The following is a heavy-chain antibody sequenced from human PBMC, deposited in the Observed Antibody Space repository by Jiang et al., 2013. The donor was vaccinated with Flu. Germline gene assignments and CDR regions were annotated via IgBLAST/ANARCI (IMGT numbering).Heavy chain of an antibody. V-gene: IGHV4-39*01. CDR2: LLYWEH. CDR1: VAPSAVVVL. CDR3: ARSSIAARFSLDY. Sequence: TLPSPALSLVAPSAVVVLLGLDRQPQEGAGVDWEYLLYWEHLLQPALKSRVTMSVDTSKNQFSLKLSSVTAADTAVYYCARSSIAARFSLDYWGQGTLVTVSS. D-gene: IGHD6-6*01. J-gene: IGHJ4*02.